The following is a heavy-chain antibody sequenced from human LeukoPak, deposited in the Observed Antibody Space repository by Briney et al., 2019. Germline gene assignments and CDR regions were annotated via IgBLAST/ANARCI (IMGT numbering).Heavy chain of an antibody. J-gene: IGHJ4*02. CDR1: GGSINSYY. V-gene: IGHV4-59*01. CDR2: IYYTGST. Sequence: PSETLPLTCSVSGGSINSYYWSWIRQPPGKGLEWIGNIYYTGSTNYNPSLQSRVTMSVDTSKNQFSLNVSSVTAADTAVYYCARVRPHSVYYFDYWGQGTLVTVSS. CDR3: ARVRPHSVYYFDY. D-gene: IGHD2-21*01.